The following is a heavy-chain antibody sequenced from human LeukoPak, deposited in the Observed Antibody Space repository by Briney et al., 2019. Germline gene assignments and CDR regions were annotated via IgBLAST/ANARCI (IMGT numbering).Heavy chain of an antibody. Sequence: GGSLRLSCAASGFTFSSYSMNWVRQAPGKGLEWVSSISSSRYINYADSVKGRFTISRDNAKNSLYLQMNSLRVEDTAVYYCARGLPIVVVVAATDAFDIRGQGTMVTVSS. CDR1: GFTFSSYS. CDR2: ISSSRYI. CDR3: ARGLPIVVVVAATDAFDI. J-gene: IGHJ3*02. D-gene: IGHD2-15*01. V-gene: IGHV3-21*01.